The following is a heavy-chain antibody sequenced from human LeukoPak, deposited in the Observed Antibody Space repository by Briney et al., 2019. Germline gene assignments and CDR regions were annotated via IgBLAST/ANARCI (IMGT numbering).Heavy chain of an antibody. CDR1: GGSISSYY. CDR3: ARDHEDIVATIWGEGLNI. D-gene: IGHD5-12*01. J-gene: IGHJ3*02. V-gene: IGHV4-38-2*02. CDR2: IYHSGST. Sequence: SETLSLTCTVSGGSISSYYWSWIRQPPGKGLEWIGSIYHSGSTYYNPSLKSRVTISVDTSKNQFSLKLSSVTAADTAVYYCARDHEDIVATIWGEGLNIWGQGTVVTVSS.